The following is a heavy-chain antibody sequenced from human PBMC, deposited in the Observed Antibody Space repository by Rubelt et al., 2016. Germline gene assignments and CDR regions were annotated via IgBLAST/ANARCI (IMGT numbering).Heavy chain of an antibody. CDR2: ISAYNGNT. CDR3: ANFFGSSDAFDI. V-gene: IGHV1-18*01. Sequence: QVQLVQSGAEVKKPGASVKVSCKASGYTFTSYGISWVRQAPGQGLEWMGWISAYNGNTNYAKKLQGRVTMTTETSTSTAYMELSSLRSEATAVYYCANFFGSSDAFDIWGQGTMATVSS. CDR1: GYTFTSYG. D-gene: IGHD3-10*01. J-gene: IGHJ3*02.